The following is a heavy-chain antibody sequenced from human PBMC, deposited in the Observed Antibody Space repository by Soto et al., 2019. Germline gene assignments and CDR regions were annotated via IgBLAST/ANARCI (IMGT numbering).Heavy chain of an antibody. CDR1: GGTFSSYA. V-gene: IGHV1-69*01. D-gene: IGHD6-19*01. CDR2: IIPIFGTA. CDR3: AREEIRGSGWSAECDWYFDL. Sequence: QVQLVQSGAEVKKPGSSVKVSCKASGGTFSSYAISCVRQAPGQGIEWMGGIIPIFGTANYAQKFQGRVTITADESMSTAYMELSSLRAEDTAVYYCAREEIRGSGWSAECDWYFDLWGRGPLVPVSS. J-gene: IGHJ2*01.